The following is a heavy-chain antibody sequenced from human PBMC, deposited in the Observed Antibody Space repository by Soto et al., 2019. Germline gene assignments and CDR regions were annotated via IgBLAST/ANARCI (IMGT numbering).Heavy chain of an antibody. CDR2: IYSGGST. CDR1: GFTVSSNY. J-gene: IGHJ6*02. D-gene: IGHD1-7*01. Sequence: GGSLRLSCAASGFTVSSNYMSWVRQAPGKGLEWVSVIYSGGSTYYADSVKGRFTISRDNSKNTLYLQMNSLRAEDTAVYYCARGGGRNYEIGDYYYGMDVWGQGTTVTVSS. V-gene: IGHV3-53*01. CDR3: ARGGGRNYEIGDYYYGMDV.